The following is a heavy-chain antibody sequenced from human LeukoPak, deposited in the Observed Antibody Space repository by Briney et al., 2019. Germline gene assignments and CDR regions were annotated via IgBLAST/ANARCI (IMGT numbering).Heavy chain of an antibody. CDR1: EVTFSNYW. Sequence: GGSLRLSCAASEVTFSNYWMHWVRQAPGEGPVWVSRIRSDGRSTDYADSVKGRFTMSRGSTENTLYLEMNSLRVDDTAVYFCARGSPWDSSGYYSYYYMDVWGKGTTVTVSS. J-gene: IGHJ6*03. CDR2: IRSDGRST. V-gene: IGHV3-74*01. D-gene: IGHD3-22*01. CDR3: ARGSPWDSSGYYSYYYMDV.